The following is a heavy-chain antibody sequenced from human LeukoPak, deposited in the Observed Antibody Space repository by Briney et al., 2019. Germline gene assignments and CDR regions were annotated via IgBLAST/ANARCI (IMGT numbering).Heavy chain of an antibody. Sequence: GASVKVSCKASGYTFTSYYMHWVRQAPGQGLEWMGIINPSGGSTSYAQKFQGRVTMTRGMSTSTVYMELSSLRSEDTAVYYCARGMGSGSSLTSSDYWGQGTLVTVSS. D-gene: IGHD3-10*01. V-gene: IGHV1-46*01. CDR3: ARGMGSGSSLTSSDY. CDR2: INPSGGST. CDR1: GYTFTSYY. J-gene: IGHJ4*02.